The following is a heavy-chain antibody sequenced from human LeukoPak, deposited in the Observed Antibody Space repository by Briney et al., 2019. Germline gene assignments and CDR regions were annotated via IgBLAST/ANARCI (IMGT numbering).Heavy chain of an antibody. V-gene: IGHV3-9*01. CDR2: ISWNSGSI. CDR3: AKDRSYSGNYLDY. D-gene: IGHD1-26*01. Sequence: GGSLRLSCAASGFTFSSYAMHWVRQAPGKGLEWVSSISWNSGSIGYADSVKGRFTISRDNGKNSLYLQMNSLRGEDTALYYCAKDRSYSGNYLDYWGQGTLVTVSS. CDR1: GFTFSSYA. J-gene: IGHJ4*02.